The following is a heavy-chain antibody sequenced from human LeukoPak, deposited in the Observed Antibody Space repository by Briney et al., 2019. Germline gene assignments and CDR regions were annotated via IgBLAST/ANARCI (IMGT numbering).Heavy chain of an antibody. CDR1: GYSFTSYW. V-gene: IGHV5-51*01. Sequence: GESLKISCKGSGYSFTSYWIGWVRQMPGKGLEWMGIIYPGDSDTRYSPSFQGQVTISADKSISTAYLQWSSLKASDTAMYHCASPYYYDSSGYDAFDIWGQGTMVTVSS. J-gene: IGHJ3*02. CDR2: IYPGDSDT. CDR3: ASPYYYDSSGYDAFDI. D-gene: IGHD3-22*01.